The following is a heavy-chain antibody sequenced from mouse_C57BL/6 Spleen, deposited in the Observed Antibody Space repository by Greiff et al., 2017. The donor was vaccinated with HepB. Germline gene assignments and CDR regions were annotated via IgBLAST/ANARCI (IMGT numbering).Heavy chain of an antibody. CDR3: ARGEYYGSSHWYFDV. J-gene: IGHJ1*03. V-gene: IGHV5-4*03. D-gene: IGHD1-1*01. CDR2: ISDGGSYT. CDR1: GFTFSSYA. Sequence: EVKLVESGGGLVKPGGSLKLSCAASGFTFSSYAMSWVRQTPEKRLEWVATISDGGSYTYYPDNVKGRFTISRDNAKNNLYLQMSHLKSEDTAMYYCARGEYYGSSHWYFDVWGTGTTVTVSS.